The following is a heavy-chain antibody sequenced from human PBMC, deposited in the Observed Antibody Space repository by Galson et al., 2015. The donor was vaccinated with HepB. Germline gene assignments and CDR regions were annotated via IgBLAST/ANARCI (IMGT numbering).Heavy chain of an antibody. CDR1: GFTFSSYA. CDR2: IGTAGDT. Sequence: SLRLSCAASGFTFSSYAMSWVRQAPGKGLEWVSAIGTAGDTYYPGSVKGRFTISRENAKNSLYLQMNSLRAGDTAVYYCARGDHSSSSSNFDYWGQGTLVTVSS. J-gene: IGHJ4*02. D-gene: IGHD6-6*01. CDR3: ARGDHSSSSSNFDY. V-gene: IGHV3-13*01.